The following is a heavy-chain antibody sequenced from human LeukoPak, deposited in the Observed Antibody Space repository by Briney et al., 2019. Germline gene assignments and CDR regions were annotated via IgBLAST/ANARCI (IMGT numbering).Heavy chain of an antibody. Sequence: ASVKVSCKASGGTFSSYAISWVRQAPGQGLEWMGGIIPIFGTANYAQKFQGRVTITADESTSTAYMELRSLRSDDTAVYYCARAHLIDSGSYYGALYFDYWGQGTLVTVSS. CDR1: GGTFSSYA. CDR2: IIPIFGTA. V-gene: IGHV1-69*13. J-gene: IGHJ4*02. CDR3: ARAHLIDSGSYYGALYFDY. D-gene: IGHD1-26*01.